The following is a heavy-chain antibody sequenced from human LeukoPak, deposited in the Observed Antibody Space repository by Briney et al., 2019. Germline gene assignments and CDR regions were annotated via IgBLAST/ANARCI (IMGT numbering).Heavy chain of an antibody. J-gene: IGHJ4*02. CDR3: ARGYYDSSGSHVDY. Sequence: PGGSLRLSCAASGFTFSSYAMSWVRQAPGKGLEWVANIKQDGSEKYYVDSVKGRFTISRDNAKNSLYLQMNSLRAEDTAVYYCARGYYDSSGSHVDYWGQGTLVTVSS. CDR1: GFTFSSYA. D-gene: IGHD3-22*01. V-gene: IGHV3-7*01. CDR2: IKQDGSEK.